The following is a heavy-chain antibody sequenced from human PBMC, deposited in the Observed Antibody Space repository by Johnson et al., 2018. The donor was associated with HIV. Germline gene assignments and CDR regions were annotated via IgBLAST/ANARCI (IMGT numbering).Heavy chain of an antibody. CDR3: AKSPGKDNGGNSGGIDF. CDR2: ISYDGSNK. J-gene: IGHJ3*01. D-gene: IGHD4-23*01. V-gene: IGHV3-30-3*02. Sequence: QVQLVESGGGVVQPGRSLRLSCAASGFTFSSYAMHWVRQAPGKGLEWVAVISYDGSNKYYADSVKGRFTLSRDNSKNTLYLQMNSLRAEDTATYYCAKSPGKDNGGNSGGIDFWGQGTRVTVSS. CDR1: GFTFSSYA.